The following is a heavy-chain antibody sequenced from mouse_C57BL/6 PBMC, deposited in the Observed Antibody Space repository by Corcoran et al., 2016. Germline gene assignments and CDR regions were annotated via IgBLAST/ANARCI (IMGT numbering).Heavy chain of an antibody. CDR1: GYTFTTYG. V-gene: IGHV9-3*01. CDR2: INTYSGVP. J-gene: IGHJ2*01. D-gene: IGHD4-1*01. CDR3: AREGSGSFLVY. Sequence: QIQLVQSGTELKKPGETVKISCKASGYTFTTYGMSWVKQAPGKGLKWMGWINTYSGVPTYADDFKGRFAFSLETSASTAYLQINNLKNEDTATYFCAREGSGSFLVYWGQGTTLTVSS.